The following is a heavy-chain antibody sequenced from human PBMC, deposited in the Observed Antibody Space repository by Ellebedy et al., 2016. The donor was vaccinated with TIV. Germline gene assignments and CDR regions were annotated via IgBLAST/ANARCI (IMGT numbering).Heavy chain of an antibody. CDR3: AKVSISIGGFNYFDY. J-gene: IGHJ4*02. D-gene: IGHD3-3*01. CDR1: GFTFSSYA. CDR2: ISGSGGST. Sequence: GESLKISCAASGFTFSSYAMSWVRQAPGKGLEWVSAISGSGGSTYYADSVKGRFTISRDNSKNTLYLQMNSLRAEDTAVYYCAKVSISIGGFNYFDYWGQGTLVTVSS. V-gene: IGHV3-23*01.